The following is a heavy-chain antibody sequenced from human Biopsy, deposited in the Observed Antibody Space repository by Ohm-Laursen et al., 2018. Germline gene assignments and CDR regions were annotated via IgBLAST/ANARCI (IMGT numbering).Heavy chain of an antibody. CDR3: ARDTRWSPYSMDV. CDR1: GFSFSDYH. CDR2: ISGGGTI. J-gene: IGHJ6*02. Sequence: GSLRLSCAATGFSFSDYHMRWIRQAPGRGLEWVSYISGGGTIYYGDSIKGRVTISRDNAKNSLYPQMHSLRAEDTAVYYCARDTRWSPYSMDVWGQGTTVTVSS. D-gene: IGHD4-23*01. V-gene: IGHV3-11*01.